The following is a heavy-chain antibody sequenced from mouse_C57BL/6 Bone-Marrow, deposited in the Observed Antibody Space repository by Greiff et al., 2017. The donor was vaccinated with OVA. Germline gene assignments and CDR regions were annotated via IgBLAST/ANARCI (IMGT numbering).Heavy chain of an antibody. D-gene: IGHD2-5*01. CDR2: IHPNSGST. CDR3: ARGGFYYSNYVGWYFDV. J-gene: IGHJ1*03. V-gene: IGHV1-64*01. Sequence: QLQQPGAELVKPGASVKLSCKTSGYTFTSYWMHWVKQRPGQGLEWIGMIHPNSGSTNYNEKFKSKATLTVDKSSSTAYMQLSSLTSEDSAVYYCARGGFYYSNYVGWYFDVWGTGTTVTVSS. CDR1: GYTFTSYW.